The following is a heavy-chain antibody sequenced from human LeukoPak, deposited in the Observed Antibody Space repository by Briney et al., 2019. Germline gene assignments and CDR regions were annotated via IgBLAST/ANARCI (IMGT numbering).Heavy chain of an antibody. V-gene: IGHV4-30-2*06. J-gene: IGHJ2*01. D-gene: IGHD2-2*01. Sequence: SQTLSLTCTVSGGSISSGGYYWSWIRQSPGKGLEWIGYIYHSGSTYYNPSLKSRVTISVDRSKNQFSLKLSSVTAADTAVYYCVREYCSSTSCSLGARYFDLWGRGTLVTVSS. CDR3: VREYCSSTSCSLGARYFDL. CDR1: GGSISSGGYY. CDR2: IYHSGST.